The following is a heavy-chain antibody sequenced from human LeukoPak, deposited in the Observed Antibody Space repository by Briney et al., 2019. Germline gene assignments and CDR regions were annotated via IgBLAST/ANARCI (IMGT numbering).Heavy chain of an antibody. J-gene: IGHJ4*02. V-gene: IGHV3-33*01. CDR2: IWYDGSNK. CDR1: GFTFSSYG. D-gene: IGHD3-9*01. CDR3: ARDGSYYDILTGYSPAYYIDY. Sequence: PGGSLRLSCAASGFTFSSYGMHWVRQAPGKGLEWVAVIWYDGSNKYYADSVKGRFTISRDNSKNTLYLQMNSLRAEDTAVYYCARDGSYYDILTGYSPAYYIDYWGQGTLVTVSS.